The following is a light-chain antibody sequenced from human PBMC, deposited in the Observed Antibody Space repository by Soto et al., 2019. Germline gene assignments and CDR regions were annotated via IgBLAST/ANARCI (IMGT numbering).Light chain of an antibody. CDR2: NNN. Sequence: QSVLTQPPSASGTPGQRVTISCSGSSSNIGSNTVSWYQQLPGTAPKLLIYNNNQRPSGVPDRLSGSKSGTSASLALSGVQSEDEADYYCASWDDSLNGWVFGGGTKLTVL. V-gene: IGLV1-44*01. J-gene: IGLJ3*02. CDR1: SSNIGSNT. CDR3: ASWDDSLNGWV.